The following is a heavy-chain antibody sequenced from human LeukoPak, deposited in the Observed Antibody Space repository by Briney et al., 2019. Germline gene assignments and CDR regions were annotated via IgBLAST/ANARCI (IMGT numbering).Heavy chain of an antibody. J-gene: IGHJ4*02. V-gene: IGHV3-9*01. CDR2: ISWNSGST. CDR3: AKDLDRYGDSSGSNFDY. D-gene: IGHD3-22*01. CDR1: GFTFDDYA. Sequence: GGSLRLSCTASGFTFDDYAMHWVRQAPGKGLEWISGISWNSGSTGYADSVKGRFTISRDNAKNSLYLQMNSPRAEDTALYYCAKDLDRYGDSSGSNFDYWGQGTLVTVSS.